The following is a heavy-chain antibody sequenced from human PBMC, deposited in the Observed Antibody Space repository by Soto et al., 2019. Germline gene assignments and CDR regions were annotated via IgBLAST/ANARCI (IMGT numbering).Heavy chain of an antibody. CDR1: GCTFTSYY. CDR2: INPSGGST. D-gene: IGHD4-17*01. J-gene: IGHJ4*02. CDR3: ARRAYGDLFDY. V-gene: IGHV1-46*01. Sequence: ASVKVSCKASGCTFTSYYMHWVRQAPGQGLEWMGIINPSGGSTSYAQKFQGRVTMTRDTSTSTVYMELSSLRSEDTAVYYCARRAYGDLFDYWGQGTLVTVSS.